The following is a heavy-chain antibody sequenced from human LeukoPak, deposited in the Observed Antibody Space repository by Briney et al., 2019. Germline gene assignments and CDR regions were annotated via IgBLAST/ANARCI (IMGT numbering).Heavy chain of an antibody. J-gene: IGHJ4*02. CDR2: INPNSGGT. CDR1: GYTFTGYY. Sequence: GASVKVSCKASGYTFTGYYMHWVRQAPGQGLEWMGWINPNSGGTNYAQKFQGRVTMTRDTSISTAYMELSRLRSDDTAVYYCARDSAMQWLVQERLDYWGQGTLVTVSS. V-gene: IGHV1-2*02. CDR3: ARDSAMQWLVQERLDY. D-gene: IGHD6-19*01.